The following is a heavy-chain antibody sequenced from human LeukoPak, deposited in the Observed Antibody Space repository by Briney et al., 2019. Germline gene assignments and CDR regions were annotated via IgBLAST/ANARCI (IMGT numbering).Heavy chain of an antibody. J-gene: IGHJ5*02. Sequence: SETLSLTCSVYGGSFIGYYWIWIRQSPGRGLQWIGEISHDGHTNYNPSFESRLTMSVNTSKNQFSLKLNSVTAAETAVYYCARDGYSFGRGFDPWGQGSLVTVSS. V-gene: IGHV4-34*01. CDR2: ISHDGHT. CDR1: GGSFIGYY. D-gene: IGHD5-18*01. CDR3: ARDGYSFGRGFDP.